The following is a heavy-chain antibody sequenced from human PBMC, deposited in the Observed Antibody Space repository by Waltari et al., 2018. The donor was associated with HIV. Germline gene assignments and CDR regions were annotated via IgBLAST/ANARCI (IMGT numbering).Heavy chain of an antibody. J-gene: IGHJ6*02. CDR1: GYTFSGHY. CDR3: ARMYYGSWFTMADYGLDV. CDR2: IDPDSSLA. Sequence: VQLVQSGAEVKKPGASVTVSCKASGYTFSGHYIHWVRQPPGQGLEWLGRIDPDSSLANYAQTFQGRVTMTRAKSIGTVYLKLSGLRSDDTALYYCARMYYGSWFTMADYGLDVWGQGTTVTVSS. D-gene: IGHD3-10*01. V-gene: IGHV1-2*06.